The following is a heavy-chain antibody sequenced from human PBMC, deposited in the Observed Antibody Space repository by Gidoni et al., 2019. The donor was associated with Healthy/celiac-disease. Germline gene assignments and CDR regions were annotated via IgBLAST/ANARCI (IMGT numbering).Heavy chain of an antibody. V-gene: IGHV3-30*18. CDR3: AKDPLGGYDFGLDY. J-gene: IGHJ4*02. CDR2: ISYDGSNK. D-gene: IGHD5-12*01. Sequence: QVQLVESGGGVVPPGRSLRLSCADSGFPFSSYGMHWVRQAPGKGLEWVAVISYDGSNKYYADSVKGRFTISRDNSKNTLYLQMNSLRAEDTAVYYCAKDPLGGYDFGLDYWGQGTLVTVSS. CDR1: GFPFSSYG.